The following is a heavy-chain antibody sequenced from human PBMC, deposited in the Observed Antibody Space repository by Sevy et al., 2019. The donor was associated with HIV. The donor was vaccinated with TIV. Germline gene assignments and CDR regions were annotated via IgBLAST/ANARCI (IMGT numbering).Heavy chain of an antibody. V-gene: IGHV4-59*02. Sequence: SETLSLKCSVSGGSVNNHYWTWIRQSPGKGLEWLGYAHYSGRPAYNPSLKSRLTISLDMSKNQFSLQLDYVTAADTAIYYGATFGTNFDPRFDPWGQGTLVTVSS. J-gene: IGHJ5*02. CDR1: GGSVNNHY. D-gene: IGHD2-8*01. CDR3: ATFGTNFDPRFDP. CDR2: AHYSGRP.